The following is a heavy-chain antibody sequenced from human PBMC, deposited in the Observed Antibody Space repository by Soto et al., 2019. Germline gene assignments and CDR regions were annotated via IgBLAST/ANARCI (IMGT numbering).Heavy chain of an antibody. CDR1: GGSISNSNW. D-gene: IGHD1-26*01. CDR2: IFHSGST. Sequence: SETLSLTCAVFGGSISNSNWWNWVRQPPGKGLDWIGEIFHSGSTNYNSSLMGRVTISVDKANNQFSLKLSSVTAADTAVYYCAHRPIVGAAIWGQGTLVTVSS. V-gene: IGHV4-4*02. CDR3: AHRPIVGAAI. J-gene: IGHJ4*02.